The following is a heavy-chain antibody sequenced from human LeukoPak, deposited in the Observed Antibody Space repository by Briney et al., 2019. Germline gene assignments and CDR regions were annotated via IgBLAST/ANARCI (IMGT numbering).Heavy chain of an antibody. V-gene: IGHV4-4*02. CDR2: VYHSGTT. CDR3: ATYFYGEYGSYYFDY. Sequence: SETLSLTCAVSGAFITNSHWWSWARQPPGKGLEWIGEVYHSGTTNYNPSLKSRVTMSVDKSKNQFSLKLSSVTAADTAVYYCATYFYGEYGSYYFDYWGQGTLVTVSS. D-gene: IGHD4-17*01. J-gene: IGHJ4*02. CDR1: GAFITNSHW.